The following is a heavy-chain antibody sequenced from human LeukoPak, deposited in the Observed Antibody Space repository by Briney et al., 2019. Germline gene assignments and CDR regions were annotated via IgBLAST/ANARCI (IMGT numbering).Heavy chain of an antibody. Sequence: ASVKVSCKASGYTFTSYGISWVRQAPGQGLGWMGWISAYNGNTNYAQKLQGRVTMTTDTSTSTAYMELRSLRSDDTAVYYCARAPIVVVPADNWFDPWGQGTLVTVSS. D-gene: IGHD2-2*01. CDR3: ARAPIVVVPADNWFDP. CDR2: ISAYNGNT. CDR1: GYTFTSYG. J-gene: IGHJ5*02. V-gene: IGHV1-18*01.